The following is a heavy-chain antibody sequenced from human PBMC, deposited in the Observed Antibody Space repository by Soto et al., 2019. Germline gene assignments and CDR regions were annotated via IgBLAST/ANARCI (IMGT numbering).Heavy chain of an antibody. CDR3: AKDQNIVLMVPWSYYYYYGMDV. CDR1: GFTFSSYA. CDR2: ISGSGGST. Sequence: EVQLLESGGGLVQPGGSLRLSCAASGFTFSSYAMSWVRQAPGKGLEWASAISGSGGSTYYADSVKGRFTISRDNSKNTLYLQMNSLRAEDTAVYYCAKDQNIVLMVPWSYYYYYGMDVWGQGTTVTVSS. J-gene: IGHJ6*02. V-gene: IGHV3-23*01. D-gene: IGHD2-8*01.